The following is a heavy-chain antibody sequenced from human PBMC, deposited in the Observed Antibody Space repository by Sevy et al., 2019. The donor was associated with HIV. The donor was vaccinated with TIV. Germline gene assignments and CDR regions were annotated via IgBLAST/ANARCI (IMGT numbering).Heavy chain of an antibody. Sequence: RGSLRLSCAASGFGFSSHAMSWVRQAPGKGLEWVSAIRSTGDSTYYADSVKGRFTISRDNSKNTVYVEMTSLRADDTAIYYCAKSLRPDTVVSAAHHTYYYGMDVWGQGTTVTVSS. J-gene: IGHJ6*02. CDR2: IRSTGDST. CDR3: AKSLRPDTVVSAAHHTYYYGMDV. V-gene: IGHV3-23*01. CDR1: GFGFSSHA. D-gene: IGHD2-2*01.